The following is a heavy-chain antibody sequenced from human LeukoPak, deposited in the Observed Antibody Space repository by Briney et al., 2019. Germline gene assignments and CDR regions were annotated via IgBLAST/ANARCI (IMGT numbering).Heavy chain of an antibody. CDR1: GYSIRNGYY. V-gene: IGHV4-38-2*01. D-gene: IGHD2-8*01. J-gene: IGHJ4*02. CDR2: IDHTGST. CDR3: ATDIVLMVYATPFDY. Sequence: SETLSLTCAVSGYSIRNGYYWGWIRQSPGKGLEWIGSIDHTGSTYYNPSLKSRVTISVDTSKNQFSLKLSSVTAADTAVYYCATDIVLMVYATPFDYWGQGTLVTVSS.